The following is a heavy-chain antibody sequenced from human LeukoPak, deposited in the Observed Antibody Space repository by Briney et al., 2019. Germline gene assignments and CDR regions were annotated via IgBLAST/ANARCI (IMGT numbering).Heavy chain of an antibody. CDR3: ARVEKYTSSGPTDP. CDR1: GGSISSYY. Sequence: PSETLSLTCTVSGGSISSYYWSWIRQPAGKGLEWIGRIYTSGSTNCNPSLKSRVTMSVDTSKNQFSLKLSSVTAADTAVYYCARVEKYTSSGPTDPWGQGTLVTVSS. V-gene: IGHV4-4*07. D-gene: IGHD6-13*01. CDR2: IYTSGST. J-gene: IGHJ5*02.